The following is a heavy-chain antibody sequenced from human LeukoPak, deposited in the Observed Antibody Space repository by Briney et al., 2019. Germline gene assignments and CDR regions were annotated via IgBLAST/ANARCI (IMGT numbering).Heavy chain of an antibody. CDR2: ISSSSSYI. D-gene: IGHD4-23*01. CDR3: TPPSYGGNSGY. J-gene: IGHJ4*02. Sequence: GGSLRLSCAASGFTFSSYSMNWVRQAPGKGLEWVSSISSSSSYIYYADSVKGRFTISRDNAKNSLYLQMNSLKTEDTAVYYCTPPSYGGNSGYWGQGTLVTVSS. V-gene: IGHV3-21*04. CDR1: GFTFSSYS.